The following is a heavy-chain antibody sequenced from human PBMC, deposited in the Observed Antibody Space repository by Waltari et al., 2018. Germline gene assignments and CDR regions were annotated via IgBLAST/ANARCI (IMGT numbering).Heavy chain of an antibody. J-gene: IGHJ4*02. D-gene: IGHD6-19*01. CDR1: GYTVTSDY. CDR2: ISPSSGGK. Sequence: QVQLVQSGADVKKPGASVKVSCKASGYTVTSDYVHWVRQAPGQGLAWMGRISPSSGGKSYAQNFQGRVTMTRDTSTNKVYMELTSLTSEDTAVYFCARGGRVGSAWGPYFDYWGQGTLVTVSS. V-gene: IGHV1-46*01. CDR3: ARGGRVGSAWGPYFDY.